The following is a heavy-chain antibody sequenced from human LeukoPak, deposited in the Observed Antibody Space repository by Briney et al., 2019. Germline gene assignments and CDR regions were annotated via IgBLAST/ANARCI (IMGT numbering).Heavy chain of an antibody. CDR1: GFTFGSYG. Sequence: GGSLRLSCAASGFTFGSYGMHWVRQAPGKGLEWVAVIWYDGSNKYYADSVKGRFTISRDNSKNTLYLQMNSLRAEDTAVYYCARDGITMVRGVPHYGMDVWGQGTTVTVSS. CDR3: ARDGITMVRGVPHYGMDV. D-gene: IGHD3-10*01. V-gene: IGHV3-33*01. J-gene: IGHJ6*02. CDR2: IWYDGSNK.